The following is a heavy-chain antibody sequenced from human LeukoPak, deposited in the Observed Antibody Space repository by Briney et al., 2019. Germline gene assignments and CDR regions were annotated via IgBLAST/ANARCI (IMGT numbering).Heavy chain of an antibody. V-gene: IGHV1-69*04. Sequence: ASVKVSCKASGGTFSSYAISWVRQAPGQGLEWMGRIIPILGIANYAQKFQGRVTITADKSTSTAYMELSSLRSEDTAVYYCARAFYGDYVESSFDYWGQGTLVTVSS. CDR3: ARAFYGDYVESSFDY. J-gene: IGHJ4*02. CDR1: GGTFSSYA. CDR2: IIPILGIA. D-gene: IGHD4-17*01.